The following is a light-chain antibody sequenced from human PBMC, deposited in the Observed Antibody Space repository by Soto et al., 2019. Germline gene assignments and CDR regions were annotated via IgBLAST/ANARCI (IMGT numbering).Light chain of an antibody. Sequence: ETVFTQSPGTLSLSPEAIATLSCSASQSVSSSNLAWYQQKPGQAPRLLIYDTSTRATGVPTRFSGSRSGAEFTLTINSLQSEDFAVYYCQHYNNWPFTFGGGTKVDIK. CDR2: DTS. CDR3: QHYNNWPFT. V-gene: IGKV3-15*01. J-gene: IGKJ4*01. CDR1: QSVSSSN.